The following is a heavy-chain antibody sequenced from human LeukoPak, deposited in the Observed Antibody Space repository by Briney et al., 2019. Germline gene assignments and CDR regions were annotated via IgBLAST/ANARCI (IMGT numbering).Heavy chain of an antibody. CDR1: GGSISSNTW. CDR3: ARSGTGLLRYYFDY. Sequence: SGTLSLTCVVSGGSISSNTWWSWVRQPPNKGLEWIGEIYRSGSTNYNPSLKSRVSMSIDTSKNQFSLKLSSVTAADTAVYYCARSGTGLLRYYFDYWGQGTLITVSS. J-gene: IGHJ4*02. V-gene: IGHV4-4*02. CDR2: IYRSGST. D-gene: IGHD3-22*01.